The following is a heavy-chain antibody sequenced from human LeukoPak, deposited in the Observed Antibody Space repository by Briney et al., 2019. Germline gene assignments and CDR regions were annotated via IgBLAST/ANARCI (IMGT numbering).Heavy chain of an antibody. J-gene: IGHJ6*02. V-gene: IGHV1-3*01. Sequence: ASVTVSCNSSGYTFTCYAMHWVRQAPGQGLEWMGWINAGNGNTKYSQKFQGRVTITRDTSASTAYMELSSLRSEDTAVYYCAREGGYYGSGSFLRGYYYGMDVWGQGTTVTVSS. CDR3: AREGGYYGSGSFLRGYYYGMDV. CDR2: INAGNGNT. D-gene: IGHD3-10*01. CDR1: GYTFTCYA.